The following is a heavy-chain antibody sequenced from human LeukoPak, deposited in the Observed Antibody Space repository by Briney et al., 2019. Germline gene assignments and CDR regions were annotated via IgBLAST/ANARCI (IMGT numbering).Heavy chain of an antibody. CDR3: GRVGGRSKAAKGDAFDI. CDR1: GFTVSDNY. Sequence: GGSLRLSCAVSGFTVSDNYISWVRQAPGKGLEWVSSISSGSTYMYYADSVKGRFTISRDNAQNSMYLQMNSLRAEDTAVYYCGRVGGRSKAAKGDAFDIWGQGTMVVVSS. J-gene: IGHJ3*02. V-gene: IGHV3-21*01. D-gene: IGHD6-6*01. CDR2: ISSGSTYM.